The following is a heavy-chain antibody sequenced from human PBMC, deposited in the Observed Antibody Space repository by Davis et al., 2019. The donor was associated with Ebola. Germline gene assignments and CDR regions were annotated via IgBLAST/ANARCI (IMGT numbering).Heavy chain of an antibody. D-gene: IGHD4-17*01. V-gene: IGHV4-34*01. CDR1: GGSFSGYY. J-gene: IGHJ4*02. CDR2: INHSGST. Sequence: SETLSLTCAASGGSFSGYYWSCIPQPPGKGLEWIGEINHSGSTNYNPSLKSRVTISVDTSKNQFSLKLSSVTAADNAVYYCARGSTVATDYWGQGTLVTVSS. CDR3: ARGSTVATDY.